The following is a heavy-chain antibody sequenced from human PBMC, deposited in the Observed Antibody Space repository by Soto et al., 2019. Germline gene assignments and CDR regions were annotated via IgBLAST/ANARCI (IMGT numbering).Heavy chain of an antibody. CDR1: GGSFSGYY. J-gene: IGHJ6*02. D-gene: IGHD3-3*01. V-gene: IGHV4-34*01. Sequence: QVQLQQWGAGLLKPSETLSLTCAVYGGSFSGYYWSWIRQPPGKGLEWIGEINHRGSTNYNPSLKSRVTISVDTSKNQFSLKLSSVTAADTAVYYCARRVNAFYDFWSGKHNNYYGMDVWGQGTTVTVSS. CDR3: ARRVNAFYDFWSGKHNNYYGMDV. CDR2: INHRGST.